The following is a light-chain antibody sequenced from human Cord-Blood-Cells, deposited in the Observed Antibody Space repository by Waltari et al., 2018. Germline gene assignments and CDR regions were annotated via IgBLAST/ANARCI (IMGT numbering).Light chain of an antibody. CDR3: SSYTSSSTLV. Sequence: QSALTPLASVSGSPGQSITIPCTGTSSEVGGYNYVSWYQQHPGKAPKLMIYEVSNRPSGVSNRFSGSKSGNTASLTISGLQAEDEADYYCSSYTSSSTLVFGTGTKVTVL. CDR2: EVS. J-gene: IGLJ1*01. V-gene: IGLV2-14*01. CDR1: SSEVGGYNY.